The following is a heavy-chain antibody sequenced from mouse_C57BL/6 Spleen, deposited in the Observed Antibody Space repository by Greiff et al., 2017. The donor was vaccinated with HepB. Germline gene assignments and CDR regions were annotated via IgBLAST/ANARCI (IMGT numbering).Heavy chain of an antibody. CDR3: ARRYDGYYGDYAMDY. Sequence: EVMLVESGGGLVQPGGSLSLSCAASGFTFTDYYMSWVRQPPGKALEWLGFIRNKANGYTTEYSASVKGRFTISRANSQSILYLQMNALKAEDSATYYCARRYDGYYGDYAMDYWGQGTSVTVSS. V-gene: IGHV7-3*01. J-gene: IGHJ4*01. CDR1: GFTFTDYY. CDR2: IRNKANGYTT. D-gene: IGHD2-3*01.